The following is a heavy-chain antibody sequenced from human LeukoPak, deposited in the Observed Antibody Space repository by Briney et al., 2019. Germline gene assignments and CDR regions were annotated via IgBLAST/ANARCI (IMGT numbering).Heavy chain of an antibody. J-gene: IGHJ4*02. CDR1: GGTFSIYA. Sequence: GPSVRVSCKASGGTFSIYAISWVRQAPGQGLEWMGGIIPIFGTANYAQKFQGRVTITADKSTSTAYMELSSLRSEDTAVYYCARRGHSSGWYYFDDWGQGTLVTVSS. CDR2: IIPIFGTA. CDR3: ARRGHSSGWYYFDD. V-gene: IGHV1-69*06. D-gene: IGHD6-19*01.